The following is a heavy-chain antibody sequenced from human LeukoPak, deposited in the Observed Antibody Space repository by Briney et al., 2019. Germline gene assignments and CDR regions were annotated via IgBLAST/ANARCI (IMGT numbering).Heavy chain of an antibody. CDR2: INPSGGST. V-gene: IGHV1-46*01. CDR1: GYTFTSYY. Sequence: ASVKVSCRASGYTFTSYYMHWVRQAPGQGLEWMGIINPSGGSTSYAQKFQGRVTMTRDTSTSTVYMELSSLRSEDTAVYYYARDGTTMVQGAPSRGSDYWGQGTLVTVSS. J-gene: IGHJ4*02. CDR3: ARDGTTMVQGAPSRGSDY. D-gene: IGHD3-10*01.